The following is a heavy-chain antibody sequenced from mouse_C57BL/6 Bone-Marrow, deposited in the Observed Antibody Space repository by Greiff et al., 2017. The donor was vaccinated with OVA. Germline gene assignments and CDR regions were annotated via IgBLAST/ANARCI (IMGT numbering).Heavy chain of an antibody. V-gene: IGHV14-4*01. CDR3: ATNEYLDY. J-gene: IGHJ2*01. CDR1: GFTINDDY. CDR2: IDPANGDT. Sequence: EVQLQQPGAELVRPGASVKLSCTASGFTINDDYMHWVKQRPEQGLEWIGWIDPANGDTEYAPKFQGKATLTVDTSSNTAYLQLSSLTSEDSAGYYCATNEYLDYWGQGTTLTVSS.